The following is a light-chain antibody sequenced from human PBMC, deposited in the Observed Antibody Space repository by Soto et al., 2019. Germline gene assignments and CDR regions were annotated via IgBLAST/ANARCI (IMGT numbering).Light chain of an antibody. CDR2: EVT. J-gene: IGLJ2*01. CDR3: SSYAGSSVV. CDR1: SSDAGGYNY. V-gene: IGLV2-8*01. Sequence: QSALTQPPSASGSPGQSVTISCTGTSSDAGGYNYVSWYQQHPGKAPKLMIYEVTKRPSGVPDRFSGSKSANTASLTVSGLQAEDEADYYCSSYAGSSVVFGGGTKLTVL.